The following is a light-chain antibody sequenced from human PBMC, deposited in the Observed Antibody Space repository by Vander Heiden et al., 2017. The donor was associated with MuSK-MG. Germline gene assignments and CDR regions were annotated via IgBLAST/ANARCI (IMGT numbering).Light chain of an antibody. CDR2: EVS. J-gene: IGLJ2*01. Sequence: QSALTLPASASGSPGQAMTIAYTGTSRDGGSYNLVAWYQQHPGKAPKLMIYEVSKRPSGVTNRFSGAKSGSTASRTISGLQEEDEADYYCCSYAGSSTSVVFGGGTKLTVL. CDR1: SRDGGSYNL. CDR3: CSYAGSSTSVV. V-gene: IGLV2-23*02.